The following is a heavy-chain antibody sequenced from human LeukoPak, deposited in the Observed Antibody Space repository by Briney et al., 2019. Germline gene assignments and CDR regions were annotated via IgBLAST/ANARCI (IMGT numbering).Heavy chain of an antibody. D-gene: IGHD5-12*01. Sequence: GGSLRLSCAASGFTFSTYSMNWVRQAPGKGLEWVSSISSSSSYIYYADSVKGRFTISRDNAKNSLYLQMNSLRAEDTAVYYCAKGGGYVTYYYMDVWGKGTTVTVSS. V-gene: IGHV3-21*04. CDR3: AKGGGYVTYYYMDV. CDR2: ISSSSSYI. J-gene: IGHJ6*03. CDR1: GFTFSTYS.